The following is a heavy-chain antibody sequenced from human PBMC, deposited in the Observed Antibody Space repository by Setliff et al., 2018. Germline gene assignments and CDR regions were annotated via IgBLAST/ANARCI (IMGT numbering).Heavy chain of an antibody. V-gene: IGHV1-69*10. D-gene: IGHD6-19*01. CDR3: ARDPPWGSSGWYPLDY. J-gene: IGHJ4*02. CDR1: GGTFSSYA. Sequence: ASVKVSCKASGGTFSSYAISWVRQAPGQGLEWMGGIIPMLGKANYAQKFQGRVTITADESTSTAYMELRSLRSDDTAVYYCARDPPWGSSGWYPLDYWGQGTLVTVSS. CDR2: IIPMLGKA.